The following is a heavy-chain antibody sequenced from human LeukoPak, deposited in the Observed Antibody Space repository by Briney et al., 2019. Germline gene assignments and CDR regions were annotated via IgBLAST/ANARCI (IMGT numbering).Heavy chain of an antibody. Sequence: GGSLRLSCAASGFTFSSYGMHWVRQAPGKGLEWVTFIDYDGSYKYYADSVKGRFTISRDHSENSLYLQMNSLRAEDTAVYYCAKDTDGLARVALLGGDYWGQGTLVTVSS. CDR3: AKDTDGLARVALLGGDY. D-gene: IGHD3-10*01. CDR2: IDYDGSYK. J-gene: IGHJ4*02. CDR1: GFTFSSYG. V-gene: IGHV3-30*02.